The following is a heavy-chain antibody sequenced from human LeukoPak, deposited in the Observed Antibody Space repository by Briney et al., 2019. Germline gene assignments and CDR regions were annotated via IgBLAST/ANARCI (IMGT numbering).Heavy chain of an antibody. CDR1: GGSISSGSYY. D-gene: IGHD3-22*01. CDR2: IYTSGST. Sequence: SETLSLTCTVSGGSISSGSYYWSWIRQPGGKGLEWIGRIYTSGSTNYNPSLKSRVTISVDTSKNQFSLKLSSVTAADTAVYYCARDDSSGYVDAFDISGQGTTVTVSS. V-gene: IGHV4-61*02. J-gene: IGHJ3*02. CDR3: ARDDSSGYVDAFDI.